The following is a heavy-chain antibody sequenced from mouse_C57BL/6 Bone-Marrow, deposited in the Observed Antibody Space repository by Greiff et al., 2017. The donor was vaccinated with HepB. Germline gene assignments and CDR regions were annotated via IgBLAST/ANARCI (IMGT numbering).Heavy chain of an antibody. CDR3: ARSGYYSNYWFAY. J-gene: IGHJ3*01. D-gene: IGHD2-5*01. V-gene: IGHV1-80*01. Sequence: VKLVESGAELVKPGASVKISCKASGYAFSSYWMNWVKQRPGKGLEWIGQIYPGDGDTNYNGKFKGKATLTADKSSSTAYMQLSSLTSEDSAVYFCARSGYYSNYWFAYWGQGTLVTVSA. CDR2: IYPGDGDT. CDR1: GYAFSSYW.